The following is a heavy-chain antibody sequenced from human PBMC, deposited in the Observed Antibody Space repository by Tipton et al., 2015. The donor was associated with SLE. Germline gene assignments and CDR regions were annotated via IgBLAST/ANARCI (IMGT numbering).Heavy chain of an antibody. CDR3: ARDRYGDYTY. CDR1: GLIASSNY. Sequence: SLRLSCAASGLIASSNYMSWVRQTPGKGLEWVSVIYHGGSTYYADSVKGRFIISRDNSKNTLFLQMNSLRAEDTAVYYCARDRYGDYTYWGQGTLVTVFS. CDR2: IYHGGST. J-gene: IGHJ4*02. D-gene: IGHD4-17*01. V-gene: IGHV3-66*01.